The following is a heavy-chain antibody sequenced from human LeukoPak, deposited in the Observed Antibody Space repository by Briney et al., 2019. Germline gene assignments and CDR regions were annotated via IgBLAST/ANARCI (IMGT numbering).Heavy chain of an antibody. D-gene: IGHD2-2*01. J-gene: IGHJ4*02. CDR3: VSGYCSSTSCFRRIDY. CDR2: MYYGGNT. V-gene: IGHV4-39*07. Sequence: SETLSLTCTVSGGSISSSSYYWGWIRQPPGKGLEWIGSMYYGGNTFYNPSLKSRVTISVDTSKNQFSLKLSSVTAADTAVYYCVSGYCSSTSCFRRIDYWGQGTLVIVSS. CDR1: GGSISSSSYY.